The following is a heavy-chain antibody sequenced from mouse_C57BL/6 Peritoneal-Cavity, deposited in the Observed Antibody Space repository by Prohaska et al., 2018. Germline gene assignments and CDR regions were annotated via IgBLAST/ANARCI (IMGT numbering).Heavy chain of an antibody. D-gene: IGHD2-3*01. Sequence: EVKLLQSGGGLVQPGGSLKLACAASGIDFSRYWMSWVRRAPGKGLEWNGEINPDSSTINYAPSLKDKFIISRYNAKNTLYLQMSKVRSEDTSLYYCARRDGYYWYFDVWGTGTTVTVSS. V-gene: IGHV4-1*01. J-gene: IGHJ1*03. CDR2: INPDSSTI. CDR1: GIDFSRYW. CDR3: ARRDGYYWYFDV.